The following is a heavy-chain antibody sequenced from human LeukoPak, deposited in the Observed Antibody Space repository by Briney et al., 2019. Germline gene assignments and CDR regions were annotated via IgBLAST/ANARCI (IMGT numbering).Heavy chain of an antibody. CDR2: INHSGST. Sequence: ASETLSLTCAVYGGSFSGYYWSWLRQPPGKGLEWIGEINHSGSTNYNPSLKSRVTISVDTSKNQFSLKLSSVTAADTAVYYCARDRAPSYYYGSGSYFGYWGQGTLVTVSS. V-gene: IGHV4-34*01. CDR3: ARDRAPSYYYGSGSYFGY. D-gene: IGHD3-10*01. J-gene: IGHJ4*02. CDR1: GGSFSGYY.